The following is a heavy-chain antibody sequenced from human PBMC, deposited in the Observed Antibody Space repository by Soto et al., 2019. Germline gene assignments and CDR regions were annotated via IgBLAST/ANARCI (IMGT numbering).Heavy chain of an antibody. CDR3: AKVGDYDFWSGYPYFDY. D-gene: IGHD3-3*01. J-gene: IGHJ4*02. V-gene: IGHV3-23*01. Sequence: PGGSLRLSCVASGFTFNSYAMSWVRQAPGKGLEWVSGVSGSGDSTYYADSVKGRFTISRGNSKNTVYLQISGLRAEDTATYYCAKVGDYDFWSGYPYFDYWGQGTLVTVSS. CDR1: GFTFNSYA. CDR2: VSGSGDST.